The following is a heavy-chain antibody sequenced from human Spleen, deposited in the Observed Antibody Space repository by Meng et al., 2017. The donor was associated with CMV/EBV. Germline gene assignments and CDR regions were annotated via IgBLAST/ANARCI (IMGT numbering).Heavy chain of an antibody. CDR1: GFTFSSFG. D-gene: IGHD6-19*01. CDR3: AKDQTSKPFTSGWPPFDY. J-gene: IGHJ4*02. Sequence: GESLKISCAASGFTFSSFGMHWVRQAPGKGLEWLAFIRYDASNEDYADSVKGRFTISRDNSKNTLYLQMDSLRAGDTAVYYCAKDQTSKPFTSGWPPFDYWGQGTLVTVSS. V-gene: IGHV3-30*02. CDR2: IRYDASNE.